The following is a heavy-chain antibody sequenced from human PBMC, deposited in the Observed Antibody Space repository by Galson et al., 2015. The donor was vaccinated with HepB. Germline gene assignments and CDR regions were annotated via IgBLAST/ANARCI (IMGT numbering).Heavy chain of an antibody. V-gene: IGHV3-33*01. CDR2: IWYDGSNK. CDR1: GFTFSSYG. Sequence: SLRLSCAASGFTFSSYGMHWVRQAPGKGLEWVAVIWYDGSNKYYADSVKGRFTISRDNSKNTLYLQMNSLRAEDTAVYDCARDDCSSTSCYISYWGQGTLVTVSS. D-gene: IGHD2-2*02. J-gene: IGHJ4*02. CDR3: ARDDCSSTSCYISY.